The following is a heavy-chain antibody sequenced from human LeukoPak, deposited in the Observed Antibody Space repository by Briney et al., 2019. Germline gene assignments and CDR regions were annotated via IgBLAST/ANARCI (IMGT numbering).Heavy chain of an antibody. J-gene: IGHJ4*02. Sequence: PGGSLRLSCAASGFTFTNYAMSWVRQAPGKGLEWVSGISGSGGNTYYADSVKGRFTFSRDNSKNTLYLQMNSLRAEDTAVYYCARVYYDSSGPYFDYWGQGTLVTVSS. D-gene: IGHD3-22*01. V-gene: IGHV3-23*01. CDR1: GFTFTNYA. CDR2: ISGSGGNT. CDR3: ARVYYDSSGPYFDY.